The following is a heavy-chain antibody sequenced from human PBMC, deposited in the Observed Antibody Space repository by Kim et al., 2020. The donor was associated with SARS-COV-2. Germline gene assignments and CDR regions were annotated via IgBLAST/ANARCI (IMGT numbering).Heavy chain of an antibody. CDR3: VEVGAAGY. CDR2: ISGSGDST. V-gene: IGHV3-23*01. Sequence: GGSLRLSCAASGFTFSSHAMSWVRQAPGKGLEWVSSISGSGDSTYYADSVKGRFTISRDNSKNTLSLQMNSLRADDTAVYYCVEVGAAGYWGQGTLDTVSS. D-gene: IGHD1-26*01. J-gene: IGHJ4*02. CDR1: GFTFSSHA.